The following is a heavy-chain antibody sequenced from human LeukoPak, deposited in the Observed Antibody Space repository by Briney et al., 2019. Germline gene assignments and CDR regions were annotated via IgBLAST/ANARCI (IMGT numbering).Heavy chain of an antibody. Sequence: PPETLSLTCTVSGGSISSSSYYWGWIRQPPGKGLEWIGSIYYSGSTYYNPSLKSRVTISVDTSKNQFSLKLSSVTAADTAVYYCARCGTSTQYYYYYYYMDVWGKGTTVTVSS. V-gene: IGHV4-39*01. D-gene: IGHD2-2*01. J-gene: IGHJ6*03. CDR3: ARCGTSTQYYYYYYYMDV. CDR2: IYYSGST. CDR1: GGSISSSSYY.